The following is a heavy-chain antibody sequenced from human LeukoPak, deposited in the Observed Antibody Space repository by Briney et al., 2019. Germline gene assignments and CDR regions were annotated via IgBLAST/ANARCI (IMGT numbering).Heavy chain of an antibody. V-gene: IGHV4-4*07. CDR2: INTSGSS. CDR3: ARGWRHMDV. CDR1: VGFISGDD. Sequence: KPSETLSLTCAVSVGFISGDDRSCLRHPGGKRVEGIGLINTSGSSNYNPSLKSRVTMSRDTSKNQLSLKLNPVTAADTAGYYCARGWRHMDVWGKGTTVTVSS. J-gene: IGHJ6*03. D-gene: IGHD2-15*01.